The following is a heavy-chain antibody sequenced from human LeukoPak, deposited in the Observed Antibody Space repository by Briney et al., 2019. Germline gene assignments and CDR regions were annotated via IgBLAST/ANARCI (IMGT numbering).Heavy chain of an antibody. CDR1: GGSISSGGYS. CDR3: ARVGSSPGLFDY. Sequence: SETLSHTCAVSGGSISSGGYSWSWIRQPPGKGLEWIGYIYHSGSTYYNPSLKSRVTISVDRSKNQFSLKLSSVTAADTAVYYCARVGSSPGLFDYWGQGTLVTVSS. V-gene: IGHV4-30-2*01. CDR2: IYHSGST. J-gene: IGHJ4*02. D-gene: IGHD6-13*01.